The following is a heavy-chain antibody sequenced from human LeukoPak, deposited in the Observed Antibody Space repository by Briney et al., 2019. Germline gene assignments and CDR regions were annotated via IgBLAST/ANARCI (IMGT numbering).Heavy chain of an antibody. CDR3: AKDKEYYYGSGSIY. J-gene: IGHJ4*02. V-gene: IGHV3-7*03. CDR1: GFTFISYW. D-gene: IGHD3-10*01. Sequence: GGSLRLSCAASGFTFISYWMSWVRQAPGKGLEWVANIKQDGSEKYYVGSVKGRFTISRDNAKNSLYLQMNSLRAEDTAVYYCAKDKEYYYGSGSIYWGQGTLVTVSS. CDR2: IKQDGSEK.